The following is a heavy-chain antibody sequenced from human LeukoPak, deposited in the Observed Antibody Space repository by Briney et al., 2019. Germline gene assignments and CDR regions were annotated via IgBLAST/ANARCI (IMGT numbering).Heavy chain of an antibody. CDR3: AGDEGWTFDI. V-gene: IGHV3-7*01. J-gene: IGHJ3*02. D-gene: IGHD5-24*01. CDR1: GFSFSTHW. CDR2: IKQDGSVI. Sequence: GGSLRLSCAASGFSFSTHWMSWFRQAPGEGLEWVALIKQDGSVIHYVDSVKGRFTISRDNAKNSLSLQMNSLRADDTAVYYCAGDEGWTFDIWGQGTKVAVSS.